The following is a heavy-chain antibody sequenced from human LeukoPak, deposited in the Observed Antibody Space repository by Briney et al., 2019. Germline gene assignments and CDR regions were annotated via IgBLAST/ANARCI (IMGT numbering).Heavy chain of an antibody. CDR1: GFTFSSYG. D-gene: IGHD6-19*01. V-gene: IGHV3-23*01. CDR3: AKVYSSGWMDWYFDL. CDR2: ISGSGGST. J-gene: IGHJ2*01. Sequence: GGTLRLSCAASGFTFSSYGMSWVRQAPGKGLEWVSAISGSGGSTYYADSVKGRFTISRDNSKNTLYLQMNSLRAEDTAVYYCAKVYSSGWMDWYFDLWGRGTLVTVSS.